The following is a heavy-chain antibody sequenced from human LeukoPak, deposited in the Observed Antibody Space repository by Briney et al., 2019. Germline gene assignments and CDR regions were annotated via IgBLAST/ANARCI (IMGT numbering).Heavy chain of an antibody. CDR3: AKTPYGDYTYFDY. CDR2: ISGSGGST. V-gene: IGHV3-23*01. Sequence: GGSLRLSCAASGFTFSSYAMSWVRQAPGKGMKWVSAISGSGGSTYYADSVKGRFTISRDNSKNTLYLQMNSLRAEDTAVYYCAKTPYGDYTYFDYWGQGTLVTVSS. J-gene: IGHJ4*02. CDR1: GFTFSSYA. D-gene: IGHD4-17*01.